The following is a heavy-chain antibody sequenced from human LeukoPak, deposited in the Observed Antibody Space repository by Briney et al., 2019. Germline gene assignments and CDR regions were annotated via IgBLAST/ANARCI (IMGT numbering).Heavy chain of an antibody. CDR1: RYSFTNYW. J-gene: IGHJ3*02. V-gene: IGHV5-51*01. D-gene: IGHD5-24*01. CDR2: IYPVDSDT. Sequence: GESLKISCKGSRYSFTNYWIGWVRQMPGKGLEWMGIIYPVDSDTRYSPSFQGQVTISADKSINTAYVQWSSLKASDTAMYYCARTVDMATVAGAFDIWGQGTMVTVSS. CDR3: ARTVDMATVAGAFDI.